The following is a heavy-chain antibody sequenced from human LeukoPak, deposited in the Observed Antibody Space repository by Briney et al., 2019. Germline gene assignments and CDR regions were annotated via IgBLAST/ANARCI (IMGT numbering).Heavy chain of an antibody. CDR3: AGIVVVPAAMGYYYGMDV. J-gene: IGHJ6*02. V-gene: IGHV4-30-2*01. CDR2: ISHRGST. CDR1: GASVSNGAYS. D-gene: IGHD2-2*01. Sequence: SETLSLTCAVSGASVSNGAYSWSWIRQPPGKGLEWIGYISHRGSTHSNPSLKSRVTLSIDTSKNQFSLKLSSVTAADTAVYYCAGIVVVPAAMGYYYGMDVWDQGTTVTVSS.